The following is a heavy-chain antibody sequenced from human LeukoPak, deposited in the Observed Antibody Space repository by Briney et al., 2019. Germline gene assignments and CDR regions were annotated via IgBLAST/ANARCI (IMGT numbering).Heavy chain of an antibody. CDR1: GYTFTSYD. V-gene: IGHV1-8*01. CDR3: ARVHIVVAGAFDI. J-gene: IGHJ3*02. Sequence: ASVKVSCKASGYTFTSYDINWVRQANGQGLEWMGWMNPNSGNTGYAQKFQGRVTMTRSTSINTAYMELSSLRSEDTAVYYCARVHIVVAGAFDIWGQGTMVTVSS. D-gene: IGHD2-15*01. CDR2: MNPNSGNT.